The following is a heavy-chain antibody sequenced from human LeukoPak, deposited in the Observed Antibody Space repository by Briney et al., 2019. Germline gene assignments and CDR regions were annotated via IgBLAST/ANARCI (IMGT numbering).Heavy chain of an antibody. Sequence: GGSLRLSCAASGFIFSDYYMSWIRQAPGKGLEWVSYISSSSSYTNYADSVKGRFTISRDNAKNSLYLQMNSLRAEDTAVYYCARDGLRYFDGDFDYWGQGTLVTVSS. CDR1: GFIFSDYY. V-gene: IGHV3-11*06. D-gene: IGHD3-9*01. CDR2: ISSSSSYT. J-gene: IGHJ4*02. CDR3: ARDGLRYFDGDFDY.